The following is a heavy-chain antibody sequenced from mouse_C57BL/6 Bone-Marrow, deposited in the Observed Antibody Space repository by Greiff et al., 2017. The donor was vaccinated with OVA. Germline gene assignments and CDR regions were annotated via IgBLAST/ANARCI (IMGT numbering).Heavy chain of an antibody. J-gene: IGHJ2*01. D-gene: IGHD1-1*01. V-gene: IGHV1-18*01. CDR2: INPNNGGT. CDR1: GYTFTDYN. Sequence: VQLQQSGPELVKPGASVKIPCKASGYTFTDYNMDWVKQSHGKSLEWIGDINPNNGGTIYNQKFKGKATMTVDKSSSTAYMELRSLTSEDTAVYYCARLYYYGSSELDYWGQGTTLTVSS. CDR3: ARLYYYGSSELDY.